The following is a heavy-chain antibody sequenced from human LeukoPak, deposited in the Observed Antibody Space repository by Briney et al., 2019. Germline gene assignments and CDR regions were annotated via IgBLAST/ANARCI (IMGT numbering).Heavy chain of an antibody. Sequence: GGSLRLSCAASGFTFSNYALHWVRQAPGKGPEWVALISDVGFNKYYADSVKGRFTISRDNSRNTLYLQMNSLTPEDTAVYYCARIGSNSWAKPLHLDYWGQGALVTVSS. CDR3: ARIGSNSWAKPLHLDY. CDR2: ISDVGFNK. J-gene: IGHJ4*02. V-gene: IGHV3-30*01. CDR1: GFTFSNYA. D-gene: IGHD6-13*01.